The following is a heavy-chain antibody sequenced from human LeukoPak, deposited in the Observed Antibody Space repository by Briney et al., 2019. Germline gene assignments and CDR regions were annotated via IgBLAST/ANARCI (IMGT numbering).Heavy chain of an antibody. CDR2: IYYSGST. Sequence: SETLSLTCTVSGGSISSYYWSWTRQPPGKGLEWIGYIYYSGSTNYNPSLKSRVTISVDTSKNQFSLKLSSVTAADTAVYYCARQYYYYGMDVWGQGTTVTVSS. CDR1: GGSISSYY. J-gene: IGHJ6*02. CDR3: ARQYYYYGMDV. V-gene: IGHV4-59*01.